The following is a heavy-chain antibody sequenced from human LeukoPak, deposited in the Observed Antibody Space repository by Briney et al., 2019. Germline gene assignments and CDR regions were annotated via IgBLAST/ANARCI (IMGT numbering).Heavy chain of an antibody. V-gene: IGHV4-39*01. Sequence: SETLSLTCTVSGGSISSSSHYWGWIRQPPGKGLEWIGSIYYSGSTSYNPSLKSRVTESVDTSKNQFSLRLTSVTAADTAVYYCTSGVWLYYFDYWGQGALVTVSS. D-gene: IGHD5-12*01. CDR2: IYYSGST. CDR1: GGSISSSSHY. CDR3: TSGVWLYYFDY. J-gene: IGHJ4*02.